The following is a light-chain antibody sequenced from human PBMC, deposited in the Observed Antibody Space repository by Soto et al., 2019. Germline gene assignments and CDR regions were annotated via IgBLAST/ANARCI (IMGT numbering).Light chain of an antibody. CDR3: QQYYGGPIT. V-gene: IGKV4-1*01. Sequence: DIVMTQSPDSLAVSLGERATINCKSSQSVLKSSNNLNYLAWFQQKPGQSPKLLIYWASTRESGVPDRFGGSGSVTDFTLTISSLQAEDVAVYYCQQYYGGPITFGQGTRLELK. CDR2: WAS. J-gene: IGKJ5*01. CDR1: QSVLKSSNNLNY.